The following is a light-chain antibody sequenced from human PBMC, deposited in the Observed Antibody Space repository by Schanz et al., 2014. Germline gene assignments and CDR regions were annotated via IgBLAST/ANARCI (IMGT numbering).Light chain of an antibody. Sequence: QSVLTQPPSASGTPGQRVTISCSGSSSNIGSNSVNWYQHLPGTAPKLLIYNNNQRPSGVPDRFSGSKSGTSASLAISGLQSEDEADYYCAAWETRLNGAGVFGGGTKLTVL. CDR1: SSNIGSNS. V-gene: IGLV1-44*01. CDR2: NNN. CDR3: AAWETRLNGAGV. J-gene: IGLJ3*02.